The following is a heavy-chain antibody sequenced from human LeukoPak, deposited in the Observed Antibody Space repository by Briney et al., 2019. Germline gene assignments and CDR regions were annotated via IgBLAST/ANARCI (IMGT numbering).Heavy chain of an antibody. V-gene: IGHV4-34*01. CDR1: GGSFSGYY. Sequence: SETLSLTCAVYGGSFSGYYWSWIRQPPGKGLEWIGEINHSGNTKYNPSLKSRVTISVDTSKNQFSLKLNSVTAADTAVYYCASRGGYRFRCNDYYYYYMDVWGNGTTVTVSS. D-gene: IGHD5-12*01. J-gene: IGHJ6*03. CDR3: ASRGGYRFRCNDYYYYYMDV. CDR2: INHSGNT.